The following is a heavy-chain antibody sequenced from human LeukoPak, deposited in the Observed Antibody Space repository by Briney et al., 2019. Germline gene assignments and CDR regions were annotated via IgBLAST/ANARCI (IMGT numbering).Heavy chain of an antibody. Sequence: GGSLRLSCAASGFTFSRYAMNWVRQAPGKGLEWVSAITSGGDSTFYAHSVKGRFTISRDNSKNTLYLQMNSLRAEDTAVYYCARDYRCSSTSCKDRTFDYWGQGTLVTVSS. CDR2: ITSGGDST. D-gene: IGHD2-2*01. CDR3: ARDYRCSSTSCKDRTFDY. J-gene: IGHJ4*02. V-gene: IGHV3-23*01. CDR1: GFTFSRYA.